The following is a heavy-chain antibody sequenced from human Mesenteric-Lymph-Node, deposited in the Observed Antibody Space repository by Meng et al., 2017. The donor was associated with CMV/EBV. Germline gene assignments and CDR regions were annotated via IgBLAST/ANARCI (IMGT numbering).Heavy chain of an antibody. CDR1: GFTFDDYA. Sequence: GGSLRLSCVASGFTFDDYAMHWVRQAPGKGLEWVSGFSGSGGSTYYADSVKGRFTISRDDSKNTLYLQMTSLGAEDTALYYCAKDVVESGYVHTGSLDKTYYHHGMDVWGQETPVTVSS. CDR2: FSGSGGST. D-gene: IGHD5-12*01. J-gene: IGHJ6*02. V-gene: IGHV3-23*01. CDR3: AKDVVESGYVHTGSLDKTYYHHGMDV.